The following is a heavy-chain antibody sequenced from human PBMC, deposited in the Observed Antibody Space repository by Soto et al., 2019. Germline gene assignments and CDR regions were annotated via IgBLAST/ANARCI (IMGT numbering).Heavy chain of an antibody. V-gene: IGHV4-34*01. Sequence: SATRSLTCAVYGGSFSGYYWSWIRPPPGKGLEWIGEINHSGSTNYNPSLKSRVTISVDTSKNQFSLKLSSVTAADTAVYYCARRSYCSGGSCYSDFDYWGQGTLVTVSS. D-gene: IGHD2-15*01. CDR3: ARRSYCSGGSCYSDFDY. CDR1: GGSFSGYY. J-gene: IGHJ4*02. CDR2: INHSGST.